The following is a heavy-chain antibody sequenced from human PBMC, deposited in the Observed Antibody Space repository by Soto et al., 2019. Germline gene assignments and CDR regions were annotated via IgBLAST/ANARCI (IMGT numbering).Heavy chain of an antibody. CDR1: GFALNTSGVG. D-gene: IGHD3-10*01. CDR2: IYWDDDK. J-gene: IGHJ5*02. CDR3: GDRGVKQGSRQRWFDP. Sequence: QITLRESGPPLVKPTQTLTLTCTFSGFALNTSGVGVGWIRQPPGKALEWLALIYWDDDKRYNPSLETKLTITNETSKNLVVLGMTNVDPLDTATYYFGDRGVKQGSRQRWFDPWGQGGLVTVSS. V-gene: IGHV2-5*02.